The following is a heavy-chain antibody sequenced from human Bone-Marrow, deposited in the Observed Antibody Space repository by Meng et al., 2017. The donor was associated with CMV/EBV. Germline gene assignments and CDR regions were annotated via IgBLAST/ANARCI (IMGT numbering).Heavy chain of an antibody. CDR1: GGTFSSYA. D-gene: IGHD6-6*01. V-gene: IGHV1-69*05. Sequence: SVKVSCKASGGTFSSYAISWVRQAPGQGLEWMGGIIPIFGTANYAQKFQGRVTITTDESTSTAYMELSSLRSEDTAVYYCARSSLGYSSSHARYWYFDLWGRGTLVTVSS. CDR3: ARSSLGYSSSHARYWYFDL. J-gene: IGHJ2*01. CDR2: IIPIFGTA.